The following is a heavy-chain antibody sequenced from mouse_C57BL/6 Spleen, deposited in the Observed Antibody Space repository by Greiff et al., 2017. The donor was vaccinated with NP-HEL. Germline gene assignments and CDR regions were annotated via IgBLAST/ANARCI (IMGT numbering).Heavy chain of an antibody. V-gene: IGHV1-76*01. J-gene: IGHJ1*03. CDR1: GYTFTDYY. D-gene: IGHD6-5*01. CDR2: IYPGSGNT. Sequence: VKLVESGAELVRPGASVKLSCKASGYTFTDYYINWVKQRPGQGLEWIARIYPGSGNTYYNEKLKGKATLTAEKSSSTAYMHLRSLTSEDSAVYFCARGPYGYFDVWGTGTTVTVSS. CDR3: ARGPYGYFDV.